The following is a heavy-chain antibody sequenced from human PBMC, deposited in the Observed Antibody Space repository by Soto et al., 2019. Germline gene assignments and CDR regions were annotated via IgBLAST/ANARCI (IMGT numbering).Heavy chain of an antibody. J-gene: IGHJ4*01. CDR3: ARDPPLYDFWSGYLLQALDY. CDR1: GFPFSSSW. Sequence: EGAPGVLCTASGFPFSSSWMSCVRQAPGKGLEWVANIQQDGSEKYYVDSVKGRFTISRDNAKHSLYLQVNSLRAEDKAVYYCARDPPLYDFWSGYLLQALDY. V-gene: IGHV3-7*01. CDR2: IQQDGSEK. D-gene: IGHD3-3*01.